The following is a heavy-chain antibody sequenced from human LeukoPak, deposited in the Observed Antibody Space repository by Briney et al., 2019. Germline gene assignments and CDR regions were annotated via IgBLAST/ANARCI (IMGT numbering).Heavy chain of an antibody. CDR1: GGSISSYY. V-gene: IGHV4-4*07. Sequence: TSETLSHTCTVSGGSISSYYWSWIRQPAGKGLEWIGRIYTSGSTNYNPSLKSRVTMSVDTSKNQFSLKLSSVTAADTAVYYCASSISQGPFDYWGQGTLVTVSS. D-gene: IGHD2-21*01. CDR2: IYTSGST. CDR3: ASSISQGPFDY. J-gene: IGHJ4*02.